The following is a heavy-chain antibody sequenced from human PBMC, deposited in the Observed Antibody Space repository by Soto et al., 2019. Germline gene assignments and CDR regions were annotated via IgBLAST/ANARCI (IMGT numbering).Heavy chain of an antibody. CDR3: AKTIFGVVIIPVNAFDI. V-gene: IGHV3-23*01. J-gene: IGHJ3*02. D-gene: IGHD3-3*01. CDR1: GFTFSSYA. Sequence: GGSLRLSCAASGFTFSSYAMSLVRQAPGKGLEWVSAISGSGGSTYYADSVKGRFTIYRVNTKNTLYLQMISLSAEDTAVYYCAKTIFGVVIIPVNAFDIWGQGTMVTVSS. CDR2: ISGSGGST.